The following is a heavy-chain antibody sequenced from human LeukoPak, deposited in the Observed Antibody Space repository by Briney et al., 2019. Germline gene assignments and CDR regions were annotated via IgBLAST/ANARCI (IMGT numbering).Heavy chain of an antibody. V-gene: IGHV3-23*01. CDR2: ISGNGGNT. D-gene: IGHD2/OR15-2a*01. CDR3: ALLDKLLVSDP. J-gene: IGHJ5*02. CDR1: GFTFTNYA. Sequence: GGSLRLSCAASGFTFTNYAMSWVREAPGKGLEGVSTISGNGGNTFYADFVKGRFTISRDNSKNTLYPQMNSLRAEDPALYYCALLDKLLVSDPWGQGTLVTVSS.